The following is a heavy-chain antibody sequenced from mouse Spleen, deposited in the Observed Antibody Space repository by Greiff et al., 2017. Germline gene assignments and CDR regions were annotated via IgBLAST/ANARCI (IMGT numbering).Heavy chain of an antibody. Sequence: DVKLVESGGGLVKPGGSLKLSCAASGFTFSSYAMSWVRQTPEKRLEWVATISSGGSYTYYPDSVKGRFTISRDNAKNTLYLQMSSLRSEDTAMYYCARAPNSFAYWGQGTLVTVSA. J-gene: IGHJ3*01. CDR2: ISSGGSYT. V-gene: IGHV5-9-1*01. CDR3: ARAPNSFAY. CDR1: GFTFSSYA. D-gene: IGHD4-1*01.